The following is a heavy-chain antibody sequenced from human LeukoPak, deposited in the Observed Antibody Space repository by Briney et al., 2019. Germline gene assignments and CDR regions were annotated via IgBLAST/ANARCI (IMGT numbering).Heavy chain of an antibody. CDR2: ISAYNGNT. Sequence: ASVKVSCKASGYTFTSYGISWVRQAPGQGLEWMGWISAYNGNTNYAQKLQGRVTMTTDTSTSTAYMELRSLRSEDTAVYYCARVRDYYGSGKGPFDIWGQGTMVTVSS. J-gene: IGHJ3*02. CDR1: GYTFTSYG. CDR3: ARVRDYYGSGKGPFDI. D-gene: IGHD3-10*01. V-gene: IGHV1-18*01.